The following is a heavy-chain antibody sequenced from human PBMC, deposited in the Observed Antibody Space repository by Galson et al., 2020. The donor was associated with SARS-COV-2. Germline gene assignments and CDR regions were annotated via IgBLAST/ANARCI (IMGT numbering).Heavy chain of an antibody. CDR3: ARGPLLGLTFHYYYYMDV. CDR1: GYTFTSYD. Sequence: ASVKVSCKASGYTFTSYDINWVRQATGQGLEWMGWMNPNSGNTGYAQKFQGRVTMTRNTSISTAYMELSSLRSEDTAVYYCARGPLLGLTFHYYYYMDVWGKGTTVTVSS. J-gene: IGHJ6*03. D-gene: IGHD3-10*01. CDR2: MNPNSGNT. V-gene: IGHV1-8*01.